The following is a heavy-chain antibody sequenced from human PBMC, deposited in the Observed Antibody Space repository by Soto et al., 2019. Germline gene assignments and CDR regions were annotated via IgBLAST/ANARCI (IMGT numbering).Heavy chain of an antibody. CDR1: GYSFTSYW. D-gene: IGHD2-15*01. CDR3: ARGQSLVVFATLFAY. V-gene: IGHV5-51*01. J-gene: IGHJ4*02. CDR2: IYPGDSDT. Sequence: GESLKISCKGSGYSFTSYWIGWVRQMPGKGLEWMGIIYPGDSDTRYSPSFQGQVTISADKPISTAYLQWSSLKASDTAMYYCARGQSLVVFATLFAYWGQGTLVTVSS.